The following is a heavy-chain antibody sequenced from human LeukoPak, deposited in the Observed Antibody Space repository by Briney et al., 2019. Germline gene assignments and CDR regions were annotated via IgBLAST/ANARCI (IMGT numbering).Heavy chain of an antibody. D-gene: IGHD2-15*01. Sequence: PGGSLRLSCAVSGFTVSDSWIGWVRQAPGKGLEWVANINQGGSESYYVDSVKGRFTISRDNAKKSLFLQMNSLRAEDTAVYYCTKGRGSHFWGQGTLVTVST. CDR2: INQGGSES. CDR1: GFTVSDSW. J-gene: IGHJ4*02. V-gene: IGHV3-7*01. CDR3: TKGRGSHF.